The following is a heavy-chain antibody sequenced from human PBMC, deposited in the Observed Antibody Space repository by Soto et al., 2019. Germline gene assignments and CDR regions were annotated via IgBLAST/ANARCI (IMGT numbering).Heavy chain of an antibody. CDR3: ARQRYYDSSGYYSDY. CDR2: IYYSGST. J-gene: IGHJ4*02. V-gene: IGHV4-39*01. D-gene: IGHD3-22*01. CDR1: GGSISSRSYY. Sequence: SETLSLTCTVSGGSISSRSYYWGWIRQPPGKGLEWIGSIYYSGSTYYNPSLKSRVTISVDTSKNQFSLKLSSVTAADTAVYYCARQRYYDSSGYYSDYLGQGTLVTVSS.